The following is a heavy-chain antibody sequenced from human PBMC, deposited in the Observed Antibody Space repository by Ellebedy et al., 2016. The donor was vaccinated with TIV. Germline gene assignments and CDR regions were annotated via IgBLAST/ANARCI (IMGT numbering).Heavy chain of an antibody. CDR3: TTDRVVGAPIDS. Sequence: GESLKISCVASGFSFSNAWMNWVRQAPGKGLEWVGRVKSKSNGGTTDYAAPVKGRFTISRDDSHNTLYLQMNSLRIEDTAVYYCTTDRVVGAPIDSWGQGTLVTVSS. CDR2: VKSKSNGGTT. D-gene: IGHD1-26*01. V-gene: IGHV3-15*01. J-gene: IGHJ4*02. CDR1: GFSFSNAW.